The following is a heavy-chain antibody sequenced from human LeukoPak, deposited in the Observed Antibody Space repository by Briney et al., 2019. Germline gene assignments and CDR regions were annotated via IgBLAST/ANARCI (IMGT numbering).Heavy chain of an antibody. D-gene: IGHD1-14*01. CDR3: ARVRRAKRQNRYYFYYYMDV. CDR1: GFTFSSYW. Sequence: GGSLRLSCAASGFTFSSYWMSWVRQAPGKGLEWVANIKQDGSEKYYVDSVKGRFTVSRDNAKDSLYLQMNSLRAEDTAVHFCARVRRAKRQNRYYFYYYMDVWGKGTTVTVSS. CDR2: IKQDGSEK. V-gene: IGHV3-7*01. J-gene: IGHJ6*03.